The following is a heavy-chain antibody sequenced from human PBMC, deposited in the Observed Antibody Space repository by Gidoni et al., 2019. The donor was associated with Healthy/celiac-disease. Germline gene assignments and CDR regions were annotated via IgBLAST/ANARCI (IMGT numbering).Heavy chain of an antibody. J-gene: IGHJ4*02. Sequence: EVQLLESGGGLVQPGGSLKLSCAASGFTCSGSAMHWVRKASGKGLEWVGRIRSKANRYATEYAASVKGRFTISRDDSKNTAYLQMNSLKAEDTAVYYCTTEGRVAGKVYWGQGTLVTVSS. CDR1: GFTCSGSA. D-gene: IGHD6-19*01. CDR3: TTEGRVAGKVY. CDR2: IRSKANRYAT. V-gene: IGHV3-73*02.